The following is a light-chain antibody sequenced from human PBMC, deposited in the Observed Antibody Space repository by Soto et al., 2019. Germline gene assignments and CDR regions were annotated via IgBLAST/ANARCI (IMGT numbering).Light chain of an antibody. V-gene: IGKV1-9*01. J-gene: IGKJ4*01. Sequence: DIQLTQSPSFLSASVGDRVTITCRASQGINNYLAWYQQKPGKALKLLIYDASTLQSGVPSSFSGSASGTEFTLTISSLQPEDFATYYCQQLNSYPLTFVGGTKVDIK. CDR1: QGINNY. CDR3: QQLNSYPLT. CDR2: DAS.